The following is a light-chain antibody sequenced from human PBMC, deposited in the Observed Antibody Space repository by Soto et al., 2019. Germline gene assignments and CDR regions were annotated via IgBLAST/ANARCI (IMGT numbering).Light chain of an antibody. CDR1: SSDIGAYIF. Sequence: QSALTQPASVSGSPGQSITISCTGTSSDIGAYIFVSWYQQHPGNAPKLIIYDIANRPSGVSYRFSGSKSANTASLTISGLQADDEADYYCVSFTSKKSYVVGTGTKVTVL. CDR3: VSFTSKKSYV. V-gene: IGLV2-14*03. J-gene: IGLJ1*01. CDR2: DIA.